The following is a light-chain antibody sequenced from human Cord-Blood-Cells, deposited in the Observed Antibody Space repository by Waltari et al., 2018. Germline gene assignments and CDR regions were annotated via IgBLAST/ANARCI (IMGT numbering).Light chain of an antibody. CDR3: SSYTSSSTLV. V-gene: IGLV2-14*01. J-gene: IGLJ2*01. CDR1: SSDAGGYAY. Sequence: QSALPQPPSVSGSPGQSIPVSCTGTSSDAGGYAYLSWYQQPPGKAPKLLTYDVSNRPSGVSNRFSGSKSGNTASLTISGLQAEDEADYYCSSYTSSSTLVFGGGTKLTVL. CDR2: DVS.